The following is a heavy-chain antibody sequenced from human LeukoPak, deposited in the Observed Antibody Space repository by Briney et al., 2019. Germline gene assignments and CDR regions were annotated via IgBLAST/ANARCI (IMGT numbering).Heavy chain of an antibody. CDR3: ARERGYCGGDCYIRDAFDI. D-gene: IGHD2-21*02. J-gene: IGHJ3*02. V-gene: IGHV3-21*01. CDR1: GFTFSSYS. CDR2: ISSSSSYI. Sequence: GGSLRLSCAASGFTFSSYSMNWVRQAPGKGLEWVSSISSSSSYIYYADSVKGRFTISRDNAKNSLYLQINSLRAEDTALYYCARERGYCGGDCYIRDAFDIWGQGTMVTVSS.